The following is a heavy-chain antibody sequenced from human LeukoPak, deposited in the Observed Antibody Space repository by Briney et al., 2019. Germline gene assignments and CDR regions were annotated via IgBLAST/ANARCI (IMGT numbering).Heavy chain of an antibody. CDR3: VASEGPDYDFSSGSSNYLDY. V-gene: IGHV1-24*01. CDR1: GHNFTELS. D-gene: IGHD3-3*01. CDR2: FDPDEGEI. Sequence: GASVKVSCKVSGHNFTELSMHWVRQTPGKGLEWMGGFDPDEGEIIYAQNFQGRVTMTEDTSTDTAYLDLSGLKFDDTAVYYCVASEGPDYDFSSGSSNYLDYWGQGTLVTVSS. J-gene: IGHJ4*02.